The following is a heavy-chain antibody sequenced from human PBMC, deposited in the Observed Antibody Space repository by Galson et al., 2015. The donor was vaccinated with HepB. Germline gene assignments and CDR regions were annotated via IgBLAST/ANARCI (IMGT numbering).Heavy chain of an antibody. J-gene: IGHJ6*02. CDR1: GYIFSRYG. CDR2: NSAHSGNT. Sequence: SVKVSCKASGYIFSRYGLSWVRQAPGQGPEWMGWNSAHSGNTNYAQKLQGRVTMTTDTSTSTAYMELTSLTSDDTAVYYCARETRDYYYGMDVWGQGTTVTVSS. V-gene: IGHV1-18*01. CDR3: ARETRDYYYGMDV.